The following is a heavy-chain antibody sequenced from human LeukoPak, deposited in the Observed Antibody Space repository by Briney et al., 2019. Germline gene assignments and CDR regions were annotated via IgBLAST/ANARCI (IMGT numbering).Heavy chain of an antibody. CDR1: GFTFDDYG. CDR3: AKDPEAMISYGMDV. J-gene: IGHJ6*02. V-gene: IGHV3-9*01. Sequence: PGGSLRLSCAASGFTFDDYGFHWVRQAPGKGLEGVSGISRNGYSIGNADSVKGRFTISRDNSKNTLYLQMNSLRAEDTAVYYCAKDPEAMISYGMDVWGQGTTVTVSS. D-gene: IGHD3/OR15-3a*01. CDR2: ISRNGYSI.